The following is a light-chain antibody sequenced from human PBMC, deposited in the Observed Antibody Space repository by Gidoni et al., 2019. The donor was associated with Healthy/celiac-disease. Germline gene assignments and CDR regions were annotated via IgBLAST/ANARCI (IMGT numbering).Light chain of an antibody. CDR1: KLGDKY. CDR3: QAWDSSTAWRV. V-gene: IGLV3-1*01. J-gene: IGLJ1*01. Sequence: SYELTPPPSVSVSPGQTASITCSGDKLGDKYACWYQQKPGQSPVLVIYQDSKRPSGIPERFSGSNSGNTATLTISGTQAMDEADYYCQAWDSSTAWRVFGTGTKVTVL. CDR2: QDS.